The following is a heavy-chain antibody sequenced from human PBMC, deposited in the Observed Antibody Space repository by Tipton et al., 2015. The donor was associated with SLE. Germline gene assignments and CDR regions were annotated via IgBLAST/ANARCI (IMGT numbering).Heavy chain of an antibody. CDR3: ARDRTGGAGFDY. CDR1: GASISSHY. CDR2: ISDSGIT. J-gene: IGHJ4*02. V-gene: IGHV4-59*11. Sequence: TLSLTCSVSGASISSHYWTWIRQPPGKGLEWIGYISDSGITNYNPSLKSRVAISIDTSKNQFSLNLSSVTAADTALYYCARDRTGGAGFDYWGQGTLVTVSS. D-gene: IGHD1-1*01.